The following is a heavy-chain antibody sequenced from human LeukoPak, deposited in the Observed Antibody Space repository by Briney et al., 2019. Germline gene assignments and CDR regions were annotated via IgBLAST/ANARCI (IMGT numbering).Heavy chain of an antibody. CDR3: ARVLRYCSGGNCYSGGLGYMDV. J-gene: IGHJ6*03. CDR1: GFTFSDYY. V-gene: IGHV3-11*01. Sequence: GGSLRLSCAASGFTFSDYYMTWIRQAPGKGLEWLAYISSTVSTIYYADSVKGRFTISRDDAQNSLYLQMNSLRAEDTAVYYCARVLRYCSGGNCYSGGLGYMDVWGKGTTVTISS. D-gene: IGHD2-15*01. CDR2: ISSTVSTI.